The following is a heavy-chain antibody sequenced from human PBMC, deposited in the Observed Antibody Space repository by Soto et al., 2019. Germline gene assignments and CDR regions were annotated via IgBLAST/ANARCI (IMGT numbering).Heavy chain of an antibody. CDR2: INHSGST. CDR3: NMVRGVVSDY. Sequence: SETLSLTCAVYGGSFSCYYWSWIRQPPGKGLEWIGGINHSGSTNYNPSLKSRVTISVDTSKNQFSLKLSSVTAADTAVYYCNMVRGVVSDYWGRGTLVTVSS. CDR1: GGSFSCYY. J-gene: IGHJ4*02. V-gene: IGHV4-34*01. D-gene: IGHD3-10*01.